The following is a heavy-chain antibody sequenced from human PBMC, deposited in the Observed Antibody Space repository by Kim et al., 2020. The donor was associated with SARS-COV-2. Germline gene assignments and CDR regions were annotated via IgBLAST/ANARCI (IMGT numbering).Heavy chain of an antibody. CDR3: SAGREGN. D-gene: IGHD1-26*01. CDR2: IHRGGTP. V-gene: IGHV3-53*01. Sequence: GGSLRLSCADSKFSVGTDFMGWVRQAPGQGLEWVSIIHRGGTPYYLASVKCRFTISRDSSKKTLYRQMNSLRDDDTAVYYCSAGREGNWGQGTLVTVSS. CDR1: KFSVGTDF. J-gene: IGHJ4*02.